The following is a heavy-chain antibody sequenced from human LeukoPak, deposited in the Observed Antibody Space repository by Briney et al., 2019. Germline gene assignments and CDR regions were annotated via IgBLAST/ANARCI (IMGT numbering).Heavy chain of an antibody. V-gene: IGHV3-30-3*01. CDR1: GFTFSSYA. D-gene: IGHD3-3*01. J-gene: IGHJ4*02. Sequence: PGGSLRLSCAASGFTFSSYAMHWVRQAPGKVLEWVAVISYDGSNKYYADSVKGRFTISRDNSKNTLYLQMNSLRAEDTAVYYCARDGSGYYFDYWGQGTLVTVSS. CDR2: ISYDGSNK. CDR3: ARDGSGYYFDY.